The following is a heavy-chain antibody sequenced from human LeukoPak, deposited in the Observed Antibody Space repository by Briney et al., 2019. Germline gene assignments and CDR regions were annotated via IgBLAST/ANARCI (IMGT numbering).Heavy chain of an antibody. J-gene: IGHJ6*03. CDR2: IRYDGSNK. CDR1: GFTFSSYG. CDR3: AKVGCSSTSCYSGPNYYYYYMDV. D-gene: IGHD2-2*01. V-gene: IGHV3-30*02. Sequence: GGSLRLSCAASGFTFSSYGMHWVRQAPGKGLEWVAFIRYDGSNKYYADSVKGRFTISRDNSKNTLYLQMNSLRAEDTAVYYCAKVGCSSTSCYSGPNYYYYYMDVWGKGTTVTISS.